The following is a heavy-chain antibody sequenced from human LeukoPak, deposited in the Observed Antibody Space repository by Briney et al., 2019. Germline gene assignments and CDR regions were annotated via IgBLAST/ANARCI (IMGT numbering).Heavy chain of an antibody. J-gene: IGHJ3*02. V-gene: IGHV4-61*02. CDR2: VYSSGSA. Sequence: PSQTLSLTCTVSSGSINSDAYYWGWIRQPAGKGLEWIGRVYSSGSANYSPSLKSRVIISIDTSKNQFSLRLSSVTAADTAVYYCARVYPKDVSNFDGSDICGQGTMVTVS. D-gene: IGHD5-24*01. CDR1: SGSINSDAYY. CDR3: ARVYPKDVSNFDGSDI.